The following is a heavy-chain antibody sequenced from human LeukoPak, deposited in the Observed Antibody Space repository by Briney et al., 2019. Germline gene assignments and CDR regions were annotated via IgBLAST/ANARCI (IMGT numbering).Heavy chain of an antibody. CDR2: IYSGGST. V-gene: IGHV3-53*01. J-gene: IGHJ4*02. Sequence: GGSLRLSCAASGFTVSTDYMSWVRQAPGKGLEWVSVIYSGGSTYYADSVKGRFTISRDNSKNTLYLQMNSLRAEDTALYYCARHYHDSSGYYHFEYWGQGTLVTVSS. D-gene: IGHD3-22*01. CDR1: GFTVSTDY. CDR3: ARHYHDSSGYYHFEY.